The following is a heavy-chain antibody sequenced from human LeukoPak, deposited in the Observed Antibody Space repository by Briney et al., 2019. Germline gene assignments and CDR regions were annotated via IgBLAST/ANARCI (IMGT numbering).Heavy chain of an antibody. CDR2: ISGSGDNT. J-gene: IGHJ1*01. V-gene: IGHV3-23*01. D-gene: IGHD3-16*02. CDR1: GFSFSTYA. Sequence: GGSLRLSCAASGFSFSTYAMTWVRQAPGMGLEWVSAISGSGDNTYYADSVKGRFTISRDNSKNTLYLQMNSLRADDTAVYYCANPFQHFLLWRGELSVGGQGPLVTVS. CDR3: ANPFQHFLLWRGELSV.